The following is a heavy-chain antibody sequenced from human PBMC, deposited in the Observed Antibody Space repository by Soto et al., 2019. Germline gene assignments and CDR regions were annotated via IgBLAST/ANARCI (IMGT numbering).Heavy chain of an antibody. CDR1: GGSISSSSYY. CDR3: ARSVGLRFLEWLLSQFDP. D-gene: IGHD3-3*01. CDR2: IYYSGST. V-gene: IGHV4-39*01. Sequence: SETLSLTCTVSGGSISSSSYYWGWIRQPPGKGLEWIGSIYYSGSTYYNPSLKSRVTISVDTSKNQFSLKLSSVTAADTAVYYCARSVGLRFLEWLLSQFDPWGQGTLVTVSS. J-gene: IGHJ5*02.